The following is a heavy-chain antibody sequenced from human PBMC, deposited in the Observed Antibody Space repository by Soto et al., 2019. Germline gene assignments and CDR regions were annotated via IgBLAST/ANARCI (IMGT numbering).Heavy chain of an antibody. CDR2: ISSSGSTI. CDR3: FQAEDGIRVLCTVSAFLLNRSSDL. J-gene: IGHJ2*01. Sequence: PGKGLEWVSYISSSGSTIYYADFVRGRFTISRDNAKNSLYLQMNSLRAEDTAVYFCFQAEDGIRVLCTVSAFLLNRSSDL. D-gene: IGHD2-15*01. V-gene: IGHV3-11*01.